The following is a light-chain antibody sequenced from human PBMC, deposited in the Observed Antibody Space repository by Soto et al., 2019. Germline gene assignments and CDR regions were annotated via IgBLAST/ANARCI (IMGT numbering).Light chain of an antibody. CDR1: QSISTH. CDR2: AAS. J-gene: IGKJ1*01. CDR3: QQSYTSWWT. Sequence: DIQMTQSPSSLSASVGDRVSITCRASQSISTHLSWYQQKPGKAPKLLIYAASSLQSWVPSRFTGSGSGTDFTITISSLQPEDFATYYCQQSYTSWWTFGQGTKVDIK. V-gene: IGKV1-39*01.